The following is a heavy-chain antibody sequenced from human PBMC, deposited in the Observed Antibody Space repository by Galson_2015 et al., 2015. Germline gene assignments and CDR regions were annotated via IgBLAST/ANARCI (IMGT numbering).Heavy chain of an antibody. CDR2: IKSKTDGGTT. Sequence: SLRLSCAASGFTFSNAWMSWVRQAPGKGLEWVGRIKSKTDGGTTDYAAPVKGRFTISRDDSKNTLYLQMNSLKTEDTAVYYCTTMFRGVIRRSGRPSMDVGGKGTTVPVSS. D-gene: IGHD3-10*01. CDR3: TTMFRGVIRRSGRPSMDV. CDR1: GFTFSNAW. J-gene: IGHJ6*04. V-gene: IGHV3-15*01.